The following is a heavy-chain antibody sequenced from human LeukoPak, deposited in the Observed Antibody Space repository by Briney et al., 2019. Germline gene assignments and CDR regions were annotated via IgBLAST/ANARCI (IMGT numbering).Heavy chain of an antibody. V-gene: IGHV1-24*01. CDR3: ATYYGGDTAFDY. CDR1: GYRLADVY. D-gene: IGHD3-22*01. J-gene: IGHJ4*02. Sequence: GASVKVSCRVSGYRLADVYIHWVRQAPGPGLEWMGGLDPGHGEKLYAQKFQDRVSMTEDTSTDTAFMELSSLRSEATAIYYCATYYGGDTAFDYWGQGTLVTVSS. CDR2: LDPGHGEK.